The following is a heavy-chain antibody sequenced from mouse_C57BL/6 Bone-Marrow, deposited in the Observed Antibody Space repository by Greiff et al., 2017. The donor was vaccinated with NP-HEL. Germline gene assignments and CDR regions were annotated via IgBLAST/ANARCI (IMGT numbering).Heavy chain of an antibody. J-gene: IGHJ2*01. Sequence: QVQLQQPGTELVKPGASVKLPCKASGYTFTSNWMHWVRQRPGQGLEWIGNINPSNGGTNYNEKFKSKATLTVDKSSSTAYMQLSSLTSEDSAGYYCARGSGYAFDYWGQGTTLTVSA. V-gene: IGHV1-53*01. CDR3: ARGSGYAFDY. D-gene: IGHD3-2*02. CDR1: GYTFTSNW. CDR2: INPSNGGT.